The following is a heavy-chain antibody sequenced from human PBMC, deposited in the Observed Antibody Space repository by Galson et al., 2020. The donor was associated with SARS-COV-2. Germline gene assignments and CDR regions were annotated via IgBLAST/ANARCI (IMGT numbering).Heavy chain of an antibody. J-gene: IGHJ4*02. CDR2: ISGSGGST. V-gene: IGHV3-23*01. CDR1: GFTFSSYA. Sequence: GGSLRLSCAASGFTFSSYAMSWVRQAPGKGLEWVSAISGSGGSTYYADSVKGRFTISRDNSKNTLYLQMNSLRAEDTAVYYCAKDRARGYSGYDSDYFDYWGQGTLVTVSS. CDR3: AKDRARGYSGYDSDYFDY. D-gene: IGHD5-12*01.